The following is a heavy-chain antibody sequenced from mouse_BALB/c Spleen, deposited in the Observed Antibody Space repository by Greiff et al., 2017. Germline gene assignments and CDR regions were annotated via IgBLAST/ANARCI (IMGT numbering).Heavy chain of an antibody. V-gene: IGHV1-5*01. J-gene: IGHJ3*01. D-gene: IGHD3-2*01. Sequence: EVQLQESGTVLARPGASVKMSCKASGYSFTSYWMHWVKQRPGQGLEWIGAIYPGNSDTSYNQKFKGKAKLTAVTSASTAYMELSSLTNEDSAVYYCTRQVGQLGLPFAYWGQGTLVTVSA. CDR1: GYSFTSYW. CDR2: IYPGNSDT. CDR3: TRQVGQLGLPFAY.